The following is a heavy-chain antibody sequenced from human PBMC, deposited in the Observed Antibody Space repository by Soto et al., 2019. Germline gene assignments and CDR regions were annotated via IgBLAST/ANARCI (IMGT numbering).Heavy chain of an antibody. V-gene: IGHV3-7*01. CDR1: GFTFSSYW. Sequence: EVQLVESGGGLVQPGGSLRLSCAASGFTFSSYWMSWVRQAPGKGLEWVANIKQDGREKYYVDSVKGRFTISRDNAKNSLYLQMNSLRAEGTAVYYFASSSNGWYGAYYYYYMDVWGKGTTVTVSS. CDR2: IKQDGREK. CDR3: ASSSNGWYGAYYYYYMDV. D-gene: IGHD6-19*01. J-gene: IGHJ6*03.